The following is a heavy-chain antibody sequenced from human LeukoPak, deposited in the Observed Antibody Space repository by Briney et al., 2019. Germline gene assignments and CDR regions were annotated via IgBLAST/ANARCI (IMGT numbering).Heavy chain of an antibody. V-gene: IGHV5-51*01. J-gene: IGHJ4*02. CDR2: IYPSDSDT. Sequence: GESLKISCKGSGYSFTNYWIGWVRQMPGKGLEWMGIIYPSDSDTRYSPSFQGQVSISADKSISTAYLQWSSLKASDTAIYYCARRHERSAYVGYWGQGTLVTVSS. CDR1: GYSFTNYW. D-gene: IGHD2-15*01. CDR3: ARRHERSAYVGY.